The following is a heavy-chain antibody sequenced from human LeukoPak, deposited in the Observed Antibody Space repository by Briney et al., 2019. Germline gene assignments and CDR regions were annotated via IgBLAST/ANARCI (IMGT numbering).Heavy chain of an antibody. CDR1: GYTFTSYD. J-gene: IGHJ5*02. Sequence: ASVKVSCKASGYTFTSYDINWVRQATGQGLEWMGWMNPNSGNTGYAQKFQGRVTMTRNTSISTAYMELSSLRSEDTAVYYCARGPLTIAAASNGFCFDPWGQGTLVTVSS. D-gene: IGHD6-13*01. CDR2: MNPNSGNT. CDR3: ARGPLTIAAASNGFCFDP. V-gene: IGHV1-8*01.